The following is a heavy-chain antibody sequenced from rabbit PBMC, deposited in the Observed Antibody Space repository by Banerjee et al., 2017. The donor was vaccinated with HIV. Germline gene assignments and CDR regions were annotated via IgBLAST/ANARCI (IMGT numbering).Heavy chain of an antibody. CDR2: IYAGSGRA. V-gene: IGHV1S45*01. D-gene: IGHD4-2*01. CDR1: GFDFSSNA. Sequence: QEQLVESGGDLVKPGASLTLTCKASGFDFSSNAVCWVRQAPGKGLEWIAMIYAGSGRAYYASWVNGRFTISKTSSTTVTLQMTSLTAADTATYFCARDDAGVIGWNFNLWGQGTLVTVS. CDR3: ARDDAGVIGWNFNL. J-gene: IGHJ4*01.